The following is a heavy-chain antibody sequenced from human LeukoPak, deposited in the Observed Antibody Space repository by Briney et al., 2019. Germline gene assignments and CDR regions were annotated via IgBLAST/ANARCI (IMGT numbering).Heavy chain of an antibody. J-gene: IGHJ4*02. CDR3: ARDMSALYYFDF. CDR2: ISYDGSNK. CDR1: GFTLSSYA. Sequence: GGSLRLSCAASGFTLSSYAIHWVRQAPGKGLEWVAVISYDGSNKYYADSVKGRFTISRDNSKNTLYLQMTSLRAEDTAVYYCARDMSALYYFDFWAREPWSPSPQ. D-gene: IGHD3-16*01. V-gene: IGHV3-30*01.